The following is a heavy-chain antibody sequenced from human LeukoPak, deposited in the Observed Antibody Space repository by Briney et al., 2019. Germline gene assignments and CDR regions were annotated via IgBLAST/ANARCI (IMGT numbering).Heavy chain of an antibody. CDR3: ARRPIVGVPAPIDY. Sequence: GASVKVSCKASGYTFTGYYMHWVRQAPGQGLEWMGWINPNSGGTNYEQKFQGRVTMTRDTSISTAYMELSRLRSDDTAVYYCARRPIVGVPAPIDYWGQENLVTVSS. D-gene: IGHD2-2*01. V-gene: IGHV1-2*02. CDR1: GYTFTGYY. CDR2: INPNSGGT. J-gene: IGHJ4*02.